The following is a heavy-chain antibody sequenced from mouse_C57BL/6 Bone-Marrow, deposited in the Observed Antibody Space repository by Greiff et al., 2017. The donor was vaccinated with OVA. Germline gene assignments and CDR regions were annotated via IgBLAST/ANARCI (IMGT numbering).Heavy chain of an antibody. J-gene: IGHJ4*01. CDR2: IDPETGGT. CDR3: TSDGYYHYYAMDY. CDR1: GYTFTDYE. Sequence: VQLQQSGAELVRPGASVTLSCKASGYTFTDYEMHWVKQTPVHGLEWIGAIDPETGGTAYNQKFKGKAILTADKSSSTAYMELRSLTSEDSAVYYCTSDGYYHYYAMDYWGQGTSVTVSS. V-gene: IGHV1-15*01. D-gene: IGHD2-3*01.